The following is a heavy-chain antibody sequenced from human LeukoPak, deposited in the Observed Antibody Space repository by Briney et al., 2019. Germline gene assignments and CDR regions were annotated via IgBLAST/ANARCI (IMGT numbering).Heavy chain of an antibody. J-gene: IGHJ5*02. V-gene: IGHV4-39*07. CDR3: ARNGYCGGDCYSRGRIPNWFDP. CDR1: GGSISSSSYY. CDR2: IYYTGGT. D-gene: IGHD2-21*02. Sequence: SETLSLTCTVSGGSISSSSYYWGWIRQPPGKGLEWVGTIYYTGGTYYNPSLKSRVTISVDTSKNQFSLKLSSVTAADTAVYYCARNGYCGGDCYSRGRIPNWFDPWGQGTLVTVSS.